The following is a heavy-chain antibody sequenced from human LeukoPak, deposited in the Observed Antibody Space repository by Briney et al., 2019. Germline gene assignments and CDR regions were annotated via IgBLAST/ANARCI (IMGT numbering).Heavy chain of an antibody. CDR1: GYSFTSYW. CDR3: ARVGQGNYYYYYGMDV. J-gene: IGHJ6*04. CDR2: IYPGDSDT. Sequence: GESLKISCKGPGYSFTSYWIGWVRQMPGKGLEWMGIIYPGDSDTRYSPSFQGQVTISADKSISTAYLQWSSLKASDTAMYYCARVGQGNYYYYYGMDVWGKGTTVTVSS. V-gene: IGHV5-51*01.